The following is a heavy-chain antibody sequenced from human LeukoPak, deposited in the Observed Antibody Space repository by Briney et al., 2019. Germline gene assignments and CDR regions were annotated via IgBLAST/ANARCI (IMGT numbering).Heavy chain of an antibody. CDR2: IYSGGST. D-gene: IGHD5-18*01. J-gene: IGHJ4*02. V-gene: IGHV3-53*01. CDR3: AREGRYSYGFNY. CDR1: GFTVSSYC. Sequence: GGSLRLSCAASGFTVSSYCMSWVRQAPGKGLEWVSVIYSGGSTYYADSVKGRFTISRDNSKNTLYLQMNSLRAEDTAVYYCAREGRYSYGFNYWGQGTLVTVSS.